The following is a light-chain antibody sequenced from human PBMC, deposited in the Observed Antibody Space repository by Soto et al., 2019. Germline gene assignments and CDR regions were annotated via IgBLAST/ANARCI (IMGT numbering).Light chain of an antibody. Sequence: EVVMTQSPATLSVSPGERATLSCRASESVSSNLSWYQQKPVQAPRLLIHGASTRATGIPARFSGSGSGTEFTLTISSLQSEDFAVYYCQQYNNWLTWTFGQGTKVDIK. J-gene: IGKJ1*01. CDR1: ESVSSN. V-gene: IGKV3-15*01. CDR2: GAS. CDR3: QQYNNWLTWT.